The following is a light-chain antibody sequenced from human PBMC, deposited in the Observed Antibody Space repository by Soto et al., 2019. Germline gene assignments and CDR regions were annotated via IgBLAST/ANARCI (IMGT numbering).Light chain of an antibody. CDR1: PSVRGSY. V-gene: IGKV3-20*01. J-gene: IGKJ1*01. Sequence: IELTQSPGTLSLSPGERATLSCRASPSVRGSYIAWYQQRPGQAPRLLIFEASTRAPGIPDRFSGSETETDFTLTISRLEPEDFAVYCCQQYGVPRSFGQGTKVDIK. CDR2: EAS. CDR3: QQYGVPRS.